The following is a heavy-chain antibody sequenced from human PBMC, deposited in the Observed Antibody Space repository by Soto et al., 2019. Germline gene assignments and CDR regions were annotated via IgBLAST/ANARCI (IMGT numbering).Heavy chain of an antibody. CDR2: IIPIFGTA. V-gene: IGHV1-69*13. D-gene: IGHD5-12*01. CDR1: GGTFSSYA. J-gene: IGHJ5*02. Sequence: SVKVSCKASGGTFSSYAISWVRQAPGQGLEWMGGIIPIFGTANYAQKFQGRVTITADESTSTAYMELSSLRSEDTAVYYCARVDGYNYGNWFDPWGQGTLVTVSS. CDR3: ARVDGYNYGNWFDP.